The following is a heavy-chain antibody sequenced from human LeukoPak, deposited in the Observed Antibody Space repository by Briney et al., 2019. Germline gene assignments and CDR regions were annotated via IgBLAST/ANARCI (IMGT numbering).Heavy chain of an antibody. J-gene: IGHJ4*02. CDR3: AIPPGYCGNDCSFDH. CDR1: GYSFSNYW. V-gene: IGHV5-51*01. D-gene: IGHD2-21*02. CDR2: IYPGDYET. Sequence: GESLKISCEGSGYSFSNYWIVWVRQMPGKGLEWMGIIYPGDYETRYSPSFQGLVTISVDKSISTAYLQWSSLKASDTAMYYCAIPPGYCGNDCSFDHWGQGTLVTVSS.